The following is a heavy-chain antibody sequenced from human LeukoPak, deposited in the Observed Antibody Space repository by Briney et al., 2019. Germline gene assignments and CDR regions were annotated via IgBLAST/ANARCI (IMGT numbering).Heavy chain of an antibody. V-gene: IGHV3-64D*06. D-gene: IGHD1-26*01. CDR3: VKDVTGTYSGDF. CDR2: IRTDGGTS. Sequence: GGSLRLSCSASGFTFSSYTMHWVRQAPGKGLQYVSSIRTDGGTSYDADSVMGRFTISRDNSKNTLYLQMSSLRPEDTAVYYCVKDVTGTYSGDFWGQGTLVTVSS. CDR1: GFTFSSYT. J-gene: IGHJ4*02.